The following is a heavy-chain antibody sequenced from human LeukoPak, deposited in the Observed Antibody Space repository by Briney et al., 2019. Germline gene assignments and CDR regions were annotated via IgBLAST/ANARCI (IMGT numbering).Heavy chain of an antibody. D-gene: IGHD3-22*01. V-gene: IGHV3-48*01. CDR3: AKDLRDYYDSPHPSFDY. J-gene: IGHJ4*02. CDR1: GFTFSSYS. CDR2: ISGSSSTI. Sequence: PGGSLRLSCAASGFTFSSYSMNWVRQAPGKGLEWVSYISGSSSTIDYADSVKGRFTISRDNAKNSLYLQMNSLRAEDTAVYYCAKDLRDYYDSPHPSFDYWGREPWSPSPQ.